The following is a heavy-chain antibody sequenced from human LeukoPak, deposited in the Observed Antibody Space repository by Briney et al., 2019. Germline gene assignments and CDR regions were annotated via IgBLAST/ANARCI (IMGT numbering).Heavy chain of an antibody. CDR2: IYYSGST. V-gene: IGHV4-59*01. J-gene: IGHJ4*02. Sequence: SETLSLTCTVSGGSISSYYWSWIRQPPGKGLEWIGYIYYSGSTNYNPSLKSRVTISVDTSKNQFSLKLSSVTAADTAVYYCARESWGVHSSGWYRAVYFDYWGQGTLVTVSS. CDR1: GGSISSYY. CDR3: ARESWGVHSSGWYRAVYFDY. D-gene: IGHD6-19*01.